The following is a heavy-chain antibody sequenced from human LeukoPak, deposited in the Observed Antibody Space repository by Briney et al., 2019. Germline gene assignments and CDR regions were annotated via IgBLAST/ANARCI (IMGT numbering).Heavy chain of an antibody. V-gene: IGHV3-21*01. CDR3: ARGSNAIDY. D-gene: IGHD4/OR15-4a*01. CDR2: ITSGGSYI. CDR1: GFTFTSYT. Sequence: GGSLRLSCAASGFTFTSYTMNWVRQAPGKGLEWVSSITSGGSYIYYADSVKGRFTISRDNAKNSLYLQMNSLRAEDTAVYYCARGSNAIDYWGQGTLDTVSS. J-gene: IGHJ4*02.